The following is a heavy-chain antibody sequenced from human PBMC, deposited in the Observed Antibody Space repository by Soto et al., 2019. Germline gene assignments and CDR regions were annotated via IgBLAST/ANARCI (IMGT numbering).Heavy chain of an antibody. CDR3: ASSLDYYYYYGMDV. CDR2: IYYSGST. V-gene: IGHV4-39*01. Sequence: SETLSLTCTVSGGSISSSSYYWGWIRQPPGKGLELIGSIYYSGSTYYNPSLKSRVTISVDTSKNQFSLKLSSVTTADTAVYYCASSLDYYYYYGMDVWGQGTTVTVSS. CDR1: GGSISSSSYY. J-gene: IGHJ6*02.